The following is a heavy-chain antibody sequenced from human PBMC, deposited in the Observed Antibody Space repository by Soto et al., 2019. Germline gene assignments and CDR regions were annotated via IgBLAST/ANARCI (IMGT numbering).Heavy chain of an antibody. Sequence: VQLVETGGGVVQPGRSLRLSCAAPGFSFRGYGMHWVRHSPGKGPEGVAVISHDASNTHYADAVKGRFTISRDTSRNILFLQMNCLRPEETAVYYCAKDGLRELRYFSWVSPGEACDFGCLGSMVTVSS. V-gene: IGHV3-30*18. CDR3: AKDGLRELRYFSWVSPGEACDF. D-gene: IGHD3-9*01. J-gene: IGHJ3*01. CDR1: GFSFRGYG. CDR2: ISHDASNT.